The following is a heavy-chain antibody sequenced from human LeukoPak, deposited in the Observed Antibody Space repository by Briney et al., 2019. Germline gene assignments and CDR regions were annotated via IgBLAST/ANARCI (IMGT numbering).Heavy chain of an antibody. D-gene: IGHD4-11*01. CDR3: ARAPTSVSNPYYFDY. CDR2: IYPGDSDT. CDR1: GYSFSNYW. V-gene: IGHV5-51*01. Sequence: GESLKISCKASGYSFSNYWIGWVRQMPGKGLEWMGIIYPGDSDTRYSPSFQGQVTISAAKSITTGYLQWSSLKASDTAMYYCARAPTSVSNPYYFDYWGQGALVTVSS. J-gene: IGHJ4*02.